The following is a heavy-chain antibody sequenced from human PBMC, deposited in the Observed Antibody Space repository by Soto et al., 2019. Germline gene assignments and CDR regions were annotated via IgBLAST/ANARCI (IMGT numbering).Heavy chain of an antibody. V-gene: IGHV3-21*01. CDR3: ARSPAGVYYYYYYMDV. CDR2: ISSSSSYI. D-gene: IGHD6-13*01. Sequence: GGSLRLSCAASGFTFSSYSMNWVRQAPGKGLEWVSSISSSSSYIYYADSVKGRFTISRDNAKNSLYLQMNSLRAEDTAVYYCARSPAGVYYYYYYMDVWGKGTTVTVSS. J-gene: IGHJ6*03. CDR1: GFTFSSYS.